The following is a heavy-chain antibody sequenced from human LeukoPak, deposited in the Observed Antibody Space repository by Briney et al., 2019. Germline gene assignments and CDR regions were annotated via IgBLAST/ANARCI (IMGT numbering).Heavy chain of an antibody. V-gene: IGHV3-30-3*01. CDR3: ARDGPYYCSSTSCYTSNWFDP. D-gene: IGHD2-2*02. Sequence: GGSLRLSCAASGFTFSSYAMHWVRQAPGKGLEWVAVISYDGSNKYYADSVKGRFTISRDNSKNTLYLQMNSLRAEDTAVYYCARDGPYYCSSTSCYTSNWFDPWGQGTLVTVSS. CDR1: GFTFSSYA. CDR2: ISYDGSNK. J-gene: IGHJ5*02.